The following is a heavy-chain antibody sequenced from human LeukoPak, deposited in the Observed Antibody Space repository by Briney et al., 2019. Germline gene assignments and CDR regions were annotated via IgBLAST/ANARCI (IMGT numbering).Heavy chain of an antibody. V-gene: IGHV5-51*01. CDR2: IYPGDSDT. Sequence: GESLKISCKGSGYSFTNYWIGWVRQMPGKGLGWMGIIYPGDSDTRYSPYFQGQVTISADKSIRTAYLQWSSLKASDTAIYYCARHDHYYAMDVWGQGTTVTVSS. CDR3: ARHDHYYAMDV. J-gene: IGHJ6*02. CDR1: GYSFTNYW.